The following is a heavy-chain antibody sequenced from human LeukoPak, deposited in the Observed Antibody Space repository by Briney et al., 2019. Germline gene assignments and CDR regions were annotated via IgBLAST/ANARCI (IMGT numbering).Heavy chain of an antibody. J-gene: IGHJ4*02. CDR3: AREAGGAAEKPVDY. D-gene: IGHD6-13*01. V-gene: IGHV3-21*01. CDR1: GFTFSSSA. CDR2: ISNNGGYI. Sequence: GGSLRLSCAASGFTFSSSAMSWVRQAPGKGLEWVSAISNNGGYIYYADSVKGRFTISRDNAKNSLYLQMNSLRAEDTAVYYCAREAGGAAEKPVDYWGQGTLVTVSS.